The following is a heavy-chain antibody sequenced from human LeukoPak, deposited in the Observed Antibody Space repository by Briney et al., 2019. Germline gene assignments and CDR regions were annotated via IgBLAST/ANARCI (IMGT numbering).Heavy chain of an antibody. J-gene: IGHJ4*02. CDR2: IYYSGST. CDR1: GGSISSSSYY. V-gene: IGHV4-39*01. D-gene: IGHD6-19*01. CDR3: ARHSLAWLVSY. Sequence: PSETLSLTCTVSGGSISSSSYYWGWIRQPPGKGLEWIGSIYYSGSTYYNPSLKSRVTISVDTSKNQFSLKLSSVTAADTAVYYCARHSLAWLVSYWGQGTLVTVSS.